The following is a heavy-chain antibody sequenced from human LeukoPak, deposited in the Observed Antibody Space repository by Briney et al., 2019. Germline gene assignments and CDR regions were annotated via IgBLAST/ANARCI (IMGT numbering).Heavy chain of an antibody. J-gene: IGHJ4*02. V-gene: IGHV3-11*01. CDR1: GFSFSYYQ. CDR3: TRERRGSYYAFEF. D-gene: IGHD1-26*01. Sequence: GGSLRLSCAASGFSFSYYQMSWVRQAPGKGLEWISYMTASGRSTNYADSVKGRFTISRDNAKNSVVLQMNSLRAEDTAVYYCTRERRGSYYAFEFWGQGTLVSVSS. CDR2: MTASGRST.